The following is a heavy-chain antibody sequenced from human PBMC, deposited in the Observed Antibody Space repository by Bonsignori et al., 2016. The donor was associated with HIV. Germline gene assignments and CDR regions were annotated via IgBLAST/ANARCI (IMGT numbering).Heavy chain of an antibody. V-gene: IGHV4-61*02. CDR3: ARVEIRDYDFWSGPADYYYYYMDV. CDR2: IFTSGST. Sequence: WIRQPPGKGLEWIGRIFTSGSTNYNPSLKSRVTISVDTSKNQFSLKLSSVTAADTAVYYCARVEIRDYDFWSGPADYYYYYMDVWGKGTTVTVSS. J-gene: IGHJ6*03. D-gene: IGHD3-3*01.